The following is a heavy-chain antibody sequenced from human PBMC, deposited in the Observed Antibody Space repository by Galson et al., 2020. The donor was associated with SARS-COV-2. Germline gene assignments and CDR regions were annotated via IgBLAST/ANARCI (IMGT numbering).Heavy chain of an antibody. CDR2: ISSSGSTI. V-gene: IGHV3-11*01. Sequence: GESLKISCAASGFTFSDYYMSWIRQAPGKGLEWVSYISSSGSTIYYADSVKGRFTISRDNAKNSLYLQMNSLRAEDTAVYYCARERRGVWLAPWRYFDYWGQGTLVTVSS. J-gene: IGHJ4*02. D-gene: IGHD6-19*01. CDR1: GFTFSDYY. CDR3: ARERRGVWLAPWRYFDY.